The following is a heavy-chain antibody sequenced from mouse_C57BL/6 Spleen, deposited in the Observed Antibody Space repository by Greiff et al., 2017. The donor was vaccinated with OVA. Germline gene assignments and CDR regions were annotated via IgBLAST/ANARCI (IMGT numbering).Heavy chain of an antibody. J-gene: IGHJ2*01. CDR2: ISYDGSN. V-gene: IGHV3-6*01. Sequence: ESGPGLVKPSQSLSLTCSVTGYSITSGYYWNWIRQFPGNQLEWLGYISYDGSNNSNPSLKNRISITRDTYKNHFFLKLNSVTTKDTATYICASCPLGRYYFDYWGQGTTLTVSS. CDR3: ASCPLGRYYFDY. CDR1: GYSITSGYY. D-gene: IGHD4-1*01.